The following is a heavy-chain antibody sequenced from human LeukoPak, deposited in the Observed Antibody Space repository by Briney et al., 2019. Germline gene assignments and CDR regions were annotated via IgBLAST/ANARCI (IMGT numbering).Heavy chain of an antibody. V-gene: IGHV3-7*04. CDR1: GFTFSAFW. J-gene: IGHJ4*02. Sequence: GGSLRLSCAASGFTFSAFWMTWVRQAPGKGLEWAASIKEDGSEKFYVDSVKGRFTISRDNAKKSLYLQMNGLTAEDAAVYYCARGRDNVYWGQGTLVTVSS. CDR3: ARGRDNVY. CDR2: IKEDGSEK. D-gene: IGHD5-24*01.